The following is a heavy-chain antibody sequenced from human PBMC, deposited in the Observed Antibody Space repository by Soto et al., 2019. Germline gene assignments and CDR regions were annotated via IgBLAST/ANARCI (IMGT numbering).Heavy chain of an antibody. CDR3: ARAPEYSSSFSYFDY. CDR2: ISAYNGNT. J-gene: IGHJ4*02. CDR1: GYTFTSSG. Sequence: ASVKVSCKASGYTFTSSGISWVRQAPGQGLEWMGWISAYNGNTNYAQKLQGRVTMTTDTSTSTAYMELRSLRSDDTAVYYCARAPEYSSSFSYFDYWGQGTLVTVSS. V-gene: IGHV1-18*01. D-gene: IGHD6-6*01.